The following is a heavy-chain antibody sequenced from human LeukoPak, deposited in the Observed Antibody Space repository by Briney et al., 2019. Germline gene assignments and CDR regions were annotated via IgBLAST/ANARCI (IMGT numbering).Heavy chain of an antibody. CDR2: IIPIFGIA. CDR3: ARGGIAAAGTIEDYYYYGMDA. V-gene: IGHV1-69*04. CDR1: GGTFSSYA. D-gene: IGHD6-13*01. J-gene: IGHJ6*02. Sequence: SVKVSCKASGGTFSSYAISWVRQTPGQGLEWMGRIIPIFGIANYAQKFQGRVTITADKSTSTAYMELSSLRSEDTAVYYCARGGIAAAGTIEDYYYYGMDAWGQGTTVTVSS.